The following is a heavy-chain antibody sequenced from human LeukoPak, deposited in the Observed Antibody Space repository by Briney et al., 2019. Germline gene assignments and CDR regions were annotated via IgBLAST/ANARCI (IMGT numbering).Heavy chain of an antibody. J-gene: IGHJ4*02. V-gene: IGHV4-39*07. CDR3: ARVRALGYSSTYPPDY. CDR2: IFYSGST. D-gene: IGHD6-13*01. Sequence: SETLSLTCTVSGGSISSSSYYWGWIRQPPGKGLEWIESIFYSGSTYYNPSLKSRVTISVDTSKNQFSLKLSSVTAADTAVYYCARVRALGYSSTYPPDYWGQGTLVTVSS. CDR1: GGSISSSSYY.